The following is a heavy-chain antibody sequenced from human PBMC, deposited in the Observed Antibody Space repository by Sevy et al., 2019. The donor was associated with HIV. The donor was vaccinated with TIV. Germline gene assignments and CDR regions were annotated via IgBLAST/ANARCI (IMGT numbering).Heavy chain of an antibody. CDR3: ARDRPDYGERAQNLGP. V-gene: IGHV4-30-4*01. D-gene: IGHD4-17*01. CDR2: IYYNGNT. CDR1: GGSLSSGEFY. Sequence: SETLSLTCSVSGGSLSSGEFYWSWIRQPPGKGLEWIGYIYYNGNTYYNPSLKNRLTMSINTFRNHFSLELTSVTAADTAVYYCARDRPDYGERAQNLGPWGPGILVTVSS. J-gene: IGHJ5*02.